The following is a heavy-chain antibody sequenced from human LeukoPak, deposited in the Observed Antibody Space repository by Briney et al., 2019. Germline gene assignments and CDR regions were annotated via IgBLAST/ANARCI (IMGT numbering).Heavy chain of an antibody. CDR2: IYTSGST. D-gene: IGHD1-26*01. CDR1: GGSISSGSYY. J-gene: IGHJ6*03. V-gene: IGHV4-61*02. CDR3: ARLYSGTREYYYYYYVDV. Sequence: SETLSLTCTVFGGSISSGSYYWSWIRQPAGKGLEWIGRIYTSGSTNYNPSLKSRVTISVDTSKNQFSLKLSSVTAADTAVYYCARLYSGTREYYYYYYVDVWGKGTTVTISS.